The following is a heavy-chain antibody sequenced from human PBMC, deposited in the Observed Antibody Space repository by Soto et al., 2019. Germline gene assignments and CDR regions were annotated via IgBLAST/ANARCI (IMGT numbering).Heavy chain of an antibody. CDR1: GFTFSSYS. V-gene: IGHV3-48*01. Sequence: GGSLRLSCVASGFTFSSYSMNWVRQAPGKGLEWVSYISSSSSTIYYADSVKGRFTISRDNAKNSLYLQMNSLRAEDTAVYYCARVTGLYSSSWYYYYYYYMDVWGKGTTVTVSS. J-gene: IGHJ6*03. D-gene: IGHD6-13*01. CDR3: ARVTGLYSSSWYYYYYYYMDV. CDR2: ISSSSSTI.